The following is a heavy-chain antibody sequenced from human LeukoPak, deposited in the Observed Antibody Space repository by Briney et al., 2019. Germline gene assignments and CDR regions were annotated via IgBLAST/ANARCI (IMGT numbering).Heavy chain of an antibody. D-gene: IGHD2/OR15-2a*01. Sequence: GGSLRLSCAASGFTFSDYYMTWIRQAPGKGLEWVSFISSSGDSLYYADSVRGRFTISRDNAKNSLFLQMNSLRAEDTAVYYCAREVVTVPDYFYYGLDVWGQGTTVTVSS. V-gene: IGHV3-11*01. CDR1: GFTFSDYY. CDR2: ISSSGDSL. J-gene: IGHJ6*02. CDR3: AREVVTVPDYFYYGLDV.